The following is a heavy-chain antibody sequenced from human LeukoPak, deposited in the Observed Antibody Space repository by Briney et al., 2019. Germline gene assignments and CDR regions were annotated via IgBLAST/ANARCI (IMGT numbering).Heavy chain of an antibody. V-gene: IGHV3-30*02. Sequence: PGGSLRLSCAASGFTFSSYGMHWVRQAPGKGLEWVAFIRYDGSNKYYADSVKGRFTISRDNSKNTLYLQMNSLRAEDTAVYYCVVTMVRSRNYMDVWGKGTTVTISS. CDR3: VVTMVRSRNYMDV. D-gene: IGHD3-10*01. J-gene: IGHJ6*03. CDR2: IRYDGSNK. CDR1: GFTFSSYG.